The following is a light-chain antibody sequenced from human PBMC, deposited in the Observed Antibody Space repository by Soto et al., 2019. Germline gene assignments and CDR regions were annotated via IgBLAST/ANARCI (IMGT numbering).Light chain of an antibody. CDR3: QHRSSWPGA. CDR2: DAS. V-gene: IGKV3-11*01. J-gene: IGKJ3*01. Sequence: EVVLTQSPDTLSLSPGERATLSCRASQSVSSFLAWYHQKPGQAPRLLIYDASNRATGIPARFSGSGSGTAFTLTISSLEPEDFAVYYCQHRSSWPGAFGPGTKVDIK. CDR1: QSVSSF.